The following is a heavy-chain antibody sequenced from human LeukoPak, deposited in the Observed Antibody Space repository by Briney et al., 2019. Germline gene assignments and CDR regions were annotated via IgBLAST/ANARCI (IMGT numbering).Heavy chain of an antibody. CDR3: AKFLLVTLYYYYYGMDV. Sequence: GGSLRLSCAASGFTFSSYAMSWVRQAPGKGLEWVSAISGSGGSTYYADSVKGWFTISRDNSKNTLYLQMNSLRAEDTAVYYCAKFLLVTLYYYYYGMDVWGQGTTVTVSS. CDR1: GFTFSSYA. J-gene: IGHJ6*02. V-gene: IGHV3-23*01. D-gene: IGHD3-9*01. CDR2: ISGSGGST.